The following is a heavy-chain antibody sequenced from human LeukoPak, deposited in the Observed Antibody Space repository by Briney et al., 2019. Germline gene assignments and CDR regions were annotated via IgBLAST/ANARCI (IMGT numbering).Heavy chain of an antibody. D-gene: IGHD5-18*01. CDR3: ARVGYSYGHWYFDL. CDR2: ISSSSSII. CDR1: VFTFNTYS. J-gene: IGHJ2*01. Sequence: GGSLRLSCVASVFTFNTYSMNWVRQAPWKGLEWLSYISSSSSIIYDADSVKGRFTISRDSSKNTLYLQMDSLRAGDTAVYYCARVGYSYGHWYFDLWGRGTLVTVSS. V-gene: IGHV3-48*01.